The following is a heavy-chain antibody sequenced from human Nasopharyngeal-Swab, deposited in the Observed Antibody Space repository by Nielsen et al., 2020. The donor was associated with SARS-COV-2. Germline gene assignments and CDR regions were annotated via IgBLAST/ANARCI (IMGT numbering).Heavy chain of an antibody. V-gene: IGHV1-69*10. CDR2: IVPALGLP. D-gene: IGHD3-10*01. CDR3: AREGEYGSYDAPDY. Sequence: SVKVSCKTSGGSFTNSAINWVRQAPGQGLERMGGIVPALGLPNYAQNFRGRVTISADRSTTTSYLELSSLRSEDTAIYYCAREGEYGSYDAPDYWGQGTLVTVSS. CDR1: GGSFTNSA. J-gene: IGHJ4*02.